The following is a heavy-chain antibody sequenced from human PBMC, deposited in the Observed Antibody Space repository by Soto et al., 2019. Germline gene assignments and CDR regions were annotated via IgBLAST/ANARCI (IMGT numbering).Heavy chain of an antibody. CDR1: GGSISSVYYY. CDR2: IYYSGST. D-gene: IGHD6-6*01. V-gene: IGHV4-30-4*01. J-gene: IGHJ4*02. CDR3: AREATIAARLDS. Sequence: SETLSLTCTVSGGSISSVYYYWSWLRQPPGKGLEWIGYIYYSGSTYYNPSLKSRVTISVDTSKNQFSLKLSSVTAADTAVYYCAREATIAARLDSWGQGTLVTVSS.